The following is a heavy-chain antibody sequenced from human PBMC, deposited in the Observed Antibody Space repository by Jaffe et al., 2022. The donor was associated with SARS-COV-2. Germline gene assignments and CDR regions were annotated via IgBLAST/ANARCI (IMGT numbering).Heavy chain of an antibody. V-gene: IGHV3-7*03. D-gene: IGHD3-10*01. CDR3: VREYYGPGDF. CDR1: GFTFSYHW. Sequence: EVALVESGGGLVQPGGSLRLSCAASGFTFSYHWMGWVRQAPGKGLEWVANIAQDGSAEYYVDSVKGRFTISRDNAKNSLYLQMNGLMAEDTAIYYCVREYYGPGDFWGQGTLVTVSS. J-gene: IGHJ4*02. CDR2: IAQDGSAE.